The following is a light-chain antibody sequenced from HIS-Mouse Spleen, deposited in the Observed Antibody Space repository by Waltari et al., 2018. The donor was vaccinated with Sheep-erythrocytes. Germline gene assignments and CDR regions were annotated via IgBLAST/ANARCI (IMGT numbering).Light chain of an antibody. CDR1: QSISSY. V-gene: IGKV1-39*01. Sequence: SHMTQSPSSLSASVCDRVTITCRASQSISSYLNWYQQKPGKAPKLLIYAESSLQSGVPSRFSGSGSGTDFTLTISSLQPEDFATYYCQQSYSTPRTFGQGTKVEIK. J-gene: IGKJ1*01. CDR3: QQSYSTPRT. CDR2: AES.